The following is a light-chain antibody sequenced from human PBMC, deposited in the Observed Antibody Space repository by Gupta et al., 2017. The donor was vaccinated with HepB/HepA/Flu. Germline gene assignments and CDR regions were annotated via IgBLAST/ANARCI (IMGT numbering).Light chain of an antibody. V-gene: IGLV3-21*03. CDR2: YDS. Sequence: SYVLTQPPSVSVAPGKTARITGGGNNSGSNSLHWYQQKPGQAPVLVVYYDSDRPSGIPERFSCSNSGNNATLPTSRVEAVDEADDYCQVSDTISDHLVFGGGTKLTVL. J-gene: IGLJ3*02. CDR1: NSGSNS. CDR3: QVSDTISDHLV.